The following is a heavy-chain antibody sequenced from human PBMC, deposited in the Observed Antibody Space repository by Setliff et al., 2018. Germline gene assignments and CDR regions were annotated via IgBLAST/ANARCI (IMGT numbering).Heavy chain of an antibody. V-gene: IGHV1-3*01. CDR3: ARRPYDSSGYFNY. CDR1: GDTSTTYA. Sequence: GASVKVSCKASGDTSTTYAIHWVRQAPGQRLEWMGWINAGNGNTKYSQKFQGRVTITRDTSASTAYMELSSLTSEDTAVYYCARRPYDSSGYFNYWGQGTLVTVSS. J-gene: IGHJ4*02. D-gene: IGHD3-22*01. CDR2: INAGNGNT.